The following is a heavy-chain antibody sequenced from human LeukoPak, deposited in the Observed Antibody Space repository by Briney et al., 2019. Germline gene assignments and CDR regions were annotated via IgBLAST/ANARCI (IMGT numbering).Heavy chain of an antibody. D-gene: IGHD3-22*01. CDR2: IYASGST. V-gene: IGHV4-61*02. J-gene: IGHJ3*02. CDR3: ARALNLYYYDTSVEPAFDI. CDR1: GGSISSGSYY. Sequence: PSETLSLTCTVSGGSISSGSYYWSWIRQPAGKGLEWIGRIYASGSTSFNPSLKSRVTISVDTSKNQFSLKLSSVTATDTAVCYCARALNLYYYDTSVEPAFDIWGQGTMVTVSS.